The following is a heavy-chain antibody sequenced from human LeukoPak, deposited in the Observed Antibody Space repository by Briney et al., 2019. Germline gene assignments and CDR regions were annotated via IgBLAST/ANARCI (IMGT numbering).Heavy chain of an antibody. D-gene: IGHD6-6*01. J-gene: IGHJ4*02. CDR3: ARGRKIAALADY. V-gene: IGHV4-59*01. Sequence: PSETLSLTCTVSGGSISSYYWSWIRQPPGKGLEWIGYIYYSRSTNYNPSLKSRVTISVDTSKNQFSLKLSSVTAADTAVYYCARGRKIAALADYWGQGTLVTVSS. CDR2: IYYSRST. CDR1: GGSISSYY.